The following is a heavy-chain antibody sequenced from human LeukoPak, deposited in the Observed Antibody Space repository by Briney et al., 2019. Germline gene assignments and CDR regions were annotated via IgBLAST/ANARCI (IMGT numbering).Heavy chain of an antibody. Sequence: PSETLSLTCTVSGGSISSSSYYWGWLRQPPGKGLEWIVSIYYSGSTYYNPSLKSRVTISVDTSKKKFSLKLSSVTAADTAVYYCASHGSGSPWNWFDPWGQGTLVTVSS. V-gene: IGHV4-39*01. CDR2: IYYSGST. J-gene: IGHJ5*02. CDR1: GGSISSSSYY. D-gene: IGHD3-10*01. CDR3: ASHGSGSPWNWFDP.